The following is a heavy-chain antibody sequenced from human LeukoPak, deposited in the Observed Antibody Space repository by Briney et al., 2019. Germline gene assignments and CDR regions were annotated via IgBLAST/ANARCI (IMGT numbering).Heavy chain of an antibody. J-gene: IGHJ4*02. CDR1: GFTFSHYS. D-gene: IGHD6-19*01. V-gene: IGHV3-48*02. Sequence: GGSLRLSCAASGFTFSHYSKNWVRQAPGKGLEWVSYISSSSTIIYYADSVKGRFTISRDNAKNSLYLQMNSLRDEDTAVYYCARWFTSGRGFFDYWGQGILVTVSS. CDR2: ISSSSTII. CDR3: ARWFTSGRGFFDY.